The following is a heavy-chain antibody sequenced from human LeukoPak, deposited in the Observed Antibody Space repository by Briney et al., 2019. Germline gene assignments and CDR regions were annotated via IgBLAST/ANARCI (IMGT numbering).Heavy chain of an antibody. V-gene: IGHV4-34*01. Sequence: NSSETLSLTCAVYGGSFSGYYWSWIRQPPGKGLEWIGEINHSGSTNYNPSLKSRVTISVDTSKNQFSLKLSSVTAADTAVYYCARDRNYYDSSGYYSSFDYWGQGTLVTVSS. CDR2: INHSGST. D-gene: IGHD3-22*01. CDR1: GGSFSGYY. CDR3: ARDRNYYDSSGYYSSFDY. J-gene: IGHJ4*02.